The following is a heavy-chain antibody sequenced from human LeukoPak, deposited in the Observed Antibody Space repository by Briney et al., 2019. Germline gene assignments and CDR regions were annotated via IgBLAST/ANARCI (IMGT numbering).Heavy chain of an antibody. CDR1: GFTFSSYG. V-gene: IGHV3-30*02. CDR2: IRYDGSNK. D-gene: IGHD6-13*01. J-gene: IGHJ3*02. CDR3: AKDWGSSWYGGGAFDI. Sequence: GGSLRLSCAASGFTFSSYGMHWVRQAPGKGLEWVAFIRYDGSNKYYADSVKGRFTISRDNPKNTLYLQMNSLRAEDTAVYYCAKDWGSSWYGGGAFDIWGQGTMVTVSS.